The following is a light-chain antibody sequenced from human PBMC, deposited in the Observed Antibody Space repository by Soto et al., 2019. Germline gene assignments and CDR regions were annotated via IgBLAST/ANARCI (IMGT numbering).Light chain of an antibody. CDR3: CSYSGRYTLL. CDR2: DVN. CDR1: SSDVGGYDY. J-gene: IGLJ1*01. V-gene: IGLV2-11*01. Sequence: QSVLTQPASVSGSPGQSVTISCTGTSSDVGGYDYVSWYQQHPGRAPKLMIYDVNKRPSGVPDRFSGSKSGNTASLTISGLQAEDEADYYCCSYSGRYTLLFGIGTKVTVL.